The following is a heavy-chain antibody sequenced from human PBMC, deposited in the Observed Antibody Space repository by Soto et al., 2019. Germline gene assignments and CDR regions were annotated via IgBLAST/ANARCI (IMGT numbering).Heavy chain of an antibody. D-gene: IGHD3-10*01. CDR3: ARGLEWFGELYGAWFDP. CDR1: GGSISSGGYY. J-gene: IGHJ5*02. Sequence: QVQLQESGPGLVKPSQTLSLTCTVSGGSISSGGYYWSWIRQHPGKGLEWIGYIYYSGSTYYNPSVKGRVTISVDPSKNQFSLKLSSVTAADTAVYYCARGLEWFGELYGAWFDPWGQGTLVTVSS. V-gene: IGHV4-31*03. CDR2: IYYSGST.